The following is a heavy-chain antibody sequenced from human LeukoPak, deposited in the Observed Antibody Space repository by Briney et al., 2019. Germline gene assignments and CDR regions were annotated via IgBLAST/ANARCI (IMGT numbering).Heavy chain of an antibody. Sequence: PSETLSLTCTVSGGSISDTSHSWGWLRQPPGEGREWVGSIYYSGTTYYNPSLNSRVTISVDTSKNQFSLELSFVTAADTALYYCARHTYTYAKYYYYMDVWGKGTTVTVSS. CDR1: GGSISDTSHS. J-gene: IGHJ6*03. CDR2: IYYSGTT. V-gene: IGHV4-39*01. CDR3: ARHTYTYAKYYYYMDV. D-gene: IGHD5-18*01.